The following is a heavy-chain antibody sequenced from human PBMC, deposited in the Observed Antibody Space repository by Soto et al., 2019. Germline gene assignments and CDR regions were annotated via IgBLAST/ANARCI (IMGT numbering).Heavy chain of an antibody. V-gene: IGHV4-31*03. CDR1: GGSISSGGYY. CDR3: AREGRGTMVRRPDY. Sequence: QVQLQESGPGLVKPSQTLSLTCTVSGGSISSGGYYWSWIRQHPGKGLEWIGYIYYSGSTYYNPSPKSRVTISVDTSKNQFSLKLSSVTAADTAVYYCAREGRGTMVRRPDYWGQGTLVTVSS. D-gene: IGHD3-10*01. CDR2: IYYSGST. J-gene: IGHJ4*02.